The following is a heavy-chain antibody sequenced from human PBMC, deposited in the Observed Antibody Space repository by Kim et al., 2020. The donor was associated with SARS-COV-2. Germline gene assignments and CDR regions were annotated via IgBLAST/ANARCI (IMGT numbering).Heavy chain of an antibody. CDR2: IYYSGST. D-gene: IGHD3-3*01. J-gene: IGHJ6*03. CDR1: GGSISSYY. Sequence: SETLSLTCTVSGGSISSYYWSWIRQPPGKGLEWIGYIYYSGSTNYNPSLKSRVTISVDTSKNQFSLRLSSVTAADTAVYDCARGRSITIFGVVTAHSYMDVWGQGATVTVSS. V-gene: IGHV4-59*01. CDR3: ARGRSITIFGVVTAHSYMDV.